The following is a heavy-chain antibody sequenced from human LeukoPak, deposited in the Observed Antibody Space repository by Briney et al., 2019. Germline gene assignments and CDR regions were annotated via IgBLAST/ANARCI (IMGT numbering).Heavy chain of an antibody. CDR2: ISSSSSTI. CDR1: GFTFSSYS. CDR3: ARDLWFGEFDY. D-gene: IGHD3-10*01. Sequence: GGSPRLSCAASGFTFSSYSMNWVRQAPGKGLEWVSYISSSSSTIYYADSVKGRFTISRDNAKNSLYLQMNSLRAEDTAVYYCARDLWFGEFDYWGQGTLVAVSS. J-gene: IGHJ4*02. V-gene: IGHV3-48*01.